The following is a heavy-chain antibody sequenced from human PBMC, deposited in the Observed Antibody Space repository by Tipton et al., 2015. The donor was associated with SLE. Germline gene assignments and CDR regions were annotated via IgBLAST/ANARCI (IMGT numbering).Heavy chain of an antibody. CDR1: GGSISSHY. V-gene: IGHV4-59*08. Sequence: GLVKPSETLSLTCAVSGGSISSHYWSWIRQPPGKGLEWIGYIYYSGSTNYNPSLKSRVTISVDTSKNQFSLKLSSVTAADTAVYYCARHLLITMVQGAPDAFDIWGQGTMVTVSS. D-gene: IGHD3-10*01. CDR3: ARHLLITMVQGAPDAFDI. CDR2: IYYSGST. J-gene: IGHJ3*02.